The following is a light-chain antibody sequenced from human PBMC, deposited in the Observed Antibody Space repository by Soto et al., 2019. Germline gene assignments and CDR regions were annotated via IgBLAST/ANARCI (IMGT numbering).Light chain of an antibody. CDR1: SSDVGAYNY. CDR3: SPYTTSITLV. V-gene: IGLV2-14*01. J-gene: IGLJ1*01. Sequence: QSVLTQPASVSGSPGQSITISCTGTSSDVGAYNYVSWYQQHPGKAPKLVIYEVNNRPSGISNRFSGSKSGNTASLTISGLQAADEADYFCSPYTTSITLVFGTGTKVTVL. CDR2: EVN.